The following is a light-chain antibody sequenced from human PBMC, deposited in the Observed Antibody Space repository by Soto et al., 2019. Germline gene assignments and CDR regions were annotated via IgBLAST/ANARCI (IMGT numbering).Light chain of an antibody. CDR2: RNN. J-gene: IGLJ2*01. Sequence: QAVVTQPPSASRTPGQRVTISCSGSSSNIGSNYVFWYQHLPGTAPKLLIYRNNHRPSGVPDRFSGSKSGTSASLAISGLRSEDETDYYCAAWDDSLSGVVFGGGTKLTVL. CDR3: AAWDDSLSGVV. CDR1: SSNIGSNY. V-gene: IGLV1-47*01.